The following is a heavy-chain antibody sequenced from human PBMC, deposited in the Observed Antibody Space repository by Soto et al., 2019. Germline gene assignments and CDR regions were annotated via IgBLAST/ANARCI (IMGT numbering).Heavy chain of an antibody. CDR1: GGSISIYY. CDR3: ARDAPAKYCSGGSCYSDPARIQFDY. J-gene: IGHJ4*02. D-gene: IGHD2-15*01. CDR2: IYYSGST. V-gene: IGHV4-59*12. Sequence: SWTLSLTCTVCGGSISIYYWSWIRQPQGKGLEWSGYIYYSGSTNYNPSLKSRVTISVDTSKNQFSLKLSSVTAADTAVYYCARDAPAKYCSGGSCYSDPARIQFDYWGQGTLVTVSS.